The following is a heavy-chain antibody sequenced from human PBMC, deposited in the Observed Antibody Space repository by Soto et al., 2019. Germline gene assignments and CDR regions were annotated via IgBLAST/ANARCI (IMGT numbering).Heavy chain of an antibody. Sequence: QVQLVQSGAEVKKPGASVKVSCKASGYTFTGYYMHWVRQAPGQGLEWMGWINPNSGGTNYAQKFQGRVTMTRDTSLSTAYMELSRLRSDDTAVYYCARGRVNWNYGRGDWFDPWGQGTLVTVSS. D-gene: IGHD1-7*01. J-gene: IGHJ5*02. CDR2: INPNSGGT. CDR3: ARGRVNWNYGRGDWFDP. V-gene: IGHV1-2*02. CDR1: GYTFTGYY.